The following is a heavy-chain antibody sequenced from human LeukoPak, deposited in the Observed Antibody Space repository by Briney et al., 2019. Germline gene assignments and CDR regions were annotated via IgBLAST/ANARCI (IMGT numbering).Heavy chain of an antibody. CDR2: ISGSGGST. Sequence: GGSLRLSCAASGFTFSSYGMSWVRQAPGMGLEWVSAISGSGGSTYYADSVRGRFTISRDNSKNTVYLQMNSLRAEDTAVYYCAKGGGYEAQYYYYYLDVWGKGTTVTISS. CDR3: AKGGGYEAQYYYYYLDV. D-gene: IGHD5-12*01. J-gene: IGHJ6*03. V-gene: IGHV3-23*01. CDR1: GFTFSSYG.